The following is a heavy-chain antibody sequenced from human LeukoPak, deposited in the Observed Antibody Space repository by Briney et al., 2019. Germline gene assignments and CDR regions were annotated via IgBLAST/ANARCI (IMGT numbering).Heavy chain of an antibody. CDR1: GFTFSSYS. V-gene: IGHV3-21*04. CDR3: ARRAGDYSHPYDY. J-gene: IGHJ4*02. Sequence: GGALRLSCAASGFTFSSYSMNWVRQAPGEGLEWVSSISSSSSYIYYADSVKGRFTISRDNAKNSLYLQMNSLRAEDTAVYYCARRAGDYSHPYDYWGQGTLVTVSS. CDR2: ISSSSSYI. D-gene: IGHD3-22*01.